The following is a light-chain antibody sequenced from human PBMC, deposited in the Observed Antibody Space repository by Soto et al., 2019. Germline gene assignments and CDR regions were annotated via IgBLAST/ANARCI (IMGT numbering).Light chain of an antibody. CDR1: SSNSGAGYD. J-gene: IGLJ2*01. V-gene: IGLV1-40*01. CDR2: YNN. Sequence: QSVLTQPPSVSGAPGQRVTISCTGSSSNSGAGYDVHWYQQLPGTAPKLLIYYNNNRPSGVPDRFSGSKSGTSASLAITGLQAEDEADYYCQSYDSSLSGVVFGGGTKLTVL. CDR3: QSYDSSLSGVV.